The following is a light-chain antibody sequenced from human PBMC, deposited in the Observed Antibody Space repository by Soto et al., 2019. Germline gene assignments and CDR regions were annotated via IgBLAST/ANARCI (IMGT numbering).Light chain of an antibody. V-gene: IGLV2-14*01. CDR3: SSYTSSSTLGV. Sequence: QSVLTQPASVSGSPGQSITISCTGTSSDVGGYNYVSWYQQHPGKAPKLMIYDVSNRPSGVSNRFSGSNSGNTASLTISGLQAEDEGDYYGSSYTSSSTLGVFGGGTKLTVL. CDR1: SSDVGGYNY. CDR2: DVS. J-gene: IGLJ2*01.